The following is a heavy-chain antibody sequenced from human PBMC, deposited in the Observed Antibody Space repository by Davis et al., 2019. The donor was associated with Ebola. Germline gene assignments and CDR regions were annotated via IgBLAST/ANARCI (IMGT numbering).Heavy chain of an antibody. CDR2: IIPIFGTA. CDR3: ARGNILWGDHDGY. CDR1: GGTFSSYA. D-gene: IGHD2-21*01. V-gene: IGHV1-69*13. Sequence: SVKVSCKASGGTFSSYAISWVRQAPGQGLEWMGGIIPIFGTANYAQKFQGRVTITADESTSTAYMELSSLRSEDTAVYYCARGNILWGDHDGYWGQGTLVTVSS. J-gene: IGHJ4*02.